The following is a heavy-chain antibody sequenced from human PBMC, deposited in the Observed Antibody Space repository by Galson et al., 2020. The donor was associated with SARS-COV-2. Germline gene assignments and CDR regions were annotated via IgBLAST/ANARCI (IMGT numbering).Heavy chain of an antibody. CDR2: INWNGDIT. CDR1: GFNFGDYH. Sequence: GGSLRLSCSASGFNFGDYHMHWVRQAPGKGLEWVSLINWNGDITYYGDSVKGRFTVSRDNSKNSLYLQMNSLTIEDTVLYYCARDVGHCSNGACYDKDAFDVWGQGTLVTIS. V-gene: IGHV3-43*01. D-gene: IGHD2-8*01. CDR3: ARDVGHCSNGACYDKDAFDV. J-gene: IGHJ3*01.